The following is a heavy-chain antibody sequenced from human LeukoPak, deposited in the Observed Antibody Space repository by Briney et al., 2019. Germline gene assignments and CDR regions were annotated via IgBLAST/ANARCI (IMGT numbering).Heavy chain of an antibody. CDR1: GYTFTCYY. Sequence: ASVKVSCKASGYTFTCYYMHWVRQAPGQGLEWMGIINPSGGSTSYAQKFQGRVTMTRDMSTSTVYMELSSLRSEDTAVYYCARAQVGANPFDYWGQGTLVTVSS. D-gene: IGHD1-26*01. J-gene: IGHJ4*02. CDR3: ARAQVGANPFDY. V-gene: IGHV1-46*01. CDR2: INPSGGST.